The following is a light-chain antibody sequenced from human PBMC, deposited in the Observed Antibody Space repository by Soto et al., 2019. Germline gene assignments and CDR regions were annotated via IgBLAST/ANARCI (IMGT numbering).Light chain of an antibody. CDR1: QGINTF. Sequence: IQWTQSPSSLSASVGDRVTVTCRASQGINTFLAWYHKKAGKDPKLLIYAASTLQSGVPSRFSGSGSGTDFTLTISRLRSEDFATYECQQLNSYPITGGQGTRREIK. CDR3: QQLNSYPIT. J-gene: IGKJ5*01. CDR2: AAS. V-gene: IGKV1-9*01.